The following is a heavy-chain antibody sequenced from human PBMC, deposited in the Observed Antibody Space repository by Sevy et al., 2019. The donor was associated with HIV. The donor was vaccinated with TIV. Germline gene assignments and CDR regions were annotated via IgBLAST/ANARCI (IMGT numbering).Heavy chain of an antibody. V-gene: IGHV3-13*01. D-gene: IGHD6-19*01. Sequence: GGSLRLSCAASGFTFSSYDMHWVRQATGKGLEWVSAIGTAGDTYYPGSVKGRFTISRENAKNSLYLQMNSLRAGDTAVYYCARAGMSLRGWYFDYWGQGTLVTVSS. CDR3: ARAGMSLRGWYFDY. CDR1: GFTFSSYD. J-gene: IGHJ4*02. CDR2: IGTAGDT.